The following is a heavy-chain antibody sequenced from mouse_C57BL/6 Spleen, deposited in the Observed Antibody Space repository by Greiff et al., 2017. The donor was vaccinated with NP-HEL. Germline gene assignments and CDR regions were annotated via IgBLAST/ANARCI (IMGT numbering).Heavy chain of an antibody. V-gene: IGHV14-3*01. Sequence: EVQLQQSVAELVRPGASVKLSCTASGFNIKNTYMHWVKQRPEQGLEWIGRIDPANGNTKYAPKFQGKATITADTSSNPAYLQLSSLTSEDTAIYYCARSDYGSSYEGGYYFDYWGQGTTLTVSS. CDR2: IDPANGNT. D-gene: IGHD1-1*01. CDR1: GFNIKNTY. CDR3: ARSDYGSSYEGGYYFDY. J-gene: IGHJ2*01.